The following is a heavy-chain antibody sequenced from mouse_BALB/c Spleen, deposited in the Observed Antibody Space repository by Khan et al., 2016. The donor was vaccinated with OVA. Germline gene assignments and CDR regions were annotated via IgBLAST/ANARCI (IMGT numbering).Heavy chain of an antibody. CDR2: INTYTGEP. V-gene: IGHV9-3-1*01. CDR1: GHIFTKYG. Sequence: QIQLVQSGPELKKPGETVKISCKASGHIFTKYGMNWVKQAPGKGLKWMGWINTYTGEPTYADDFNGRFAFSLETSASTAYLQINNLKNEDTAIYFCARPPYFSYVMDNWGQGTSVTVSS. D-gene: IGHD2-10*01. CDR3: ARPPYFSYVMDN. J-gene: IGHJ4*01.